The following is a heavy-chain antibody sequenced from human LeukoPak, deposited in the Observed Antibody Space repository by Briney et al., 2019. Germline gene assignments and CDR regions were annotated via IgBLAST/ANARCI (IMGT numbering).Heavy chain of an antibody. Sequence: PGGSLRLSCAASGFTFSSYXMSWVRQAPGKXXEWVANMNQDGSQXXXXTSVKGLXTISRDNAKNSLYLQMNNLRADDTGVFYCARAYNHGWYGWGQGTLVTVSS. CDR2: MNQDGSQX. D-gene: IGHD6-19*01. CDR1: GFTFSSYX. V-gene: IGHV3-7*04. J-gene: IGHJ4*02. CDR3: ARAYNHGWYG.